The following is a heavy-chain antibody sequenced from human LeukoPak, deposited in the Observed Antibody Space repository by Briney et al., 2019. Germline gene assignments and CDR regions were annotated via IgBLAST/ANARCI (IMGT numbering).Heavy chain of an antibody. V-gene: IGHV5-51*01. Sequence: GESLKISCKGSGYSFTSYWIGWVRQMPGKGLEWMGIIYPGDSDTRYSPSFQGQVTISADKPISTAYLQWSSLKASDTAMYYCARQYYDFWSGHGAFDIWGQGTMVTVSS. CDR2: IYPGDSDT. CDR1: GYSFTSYW. CDR3: ARQYYDFWSGHGAFDI. J-gene: IGHJ3*02. D-gene: IGHD3-3*01.